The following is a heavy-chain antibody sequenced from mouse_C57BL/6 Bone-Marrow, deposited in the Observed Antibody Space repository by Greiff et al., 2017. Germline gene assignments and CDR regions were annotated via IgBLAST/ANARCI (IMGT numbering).Heavy chain of an antibody. CDR2: IRSKSSNYAT. D-gene: IGHD2-12*01. CDR3: VRDTTSYWYFDV. Sequence: EVKLVESGGGLVQPKGSLKLSCAASGFPFNPYAMHWVRQAPGTGLEWVARIRSKSSNYATYYADSVKDRFTISRDDSQSMLYLQMNHLKTEDPAMYYCVRDTTSYWYFDVWGTGTTVTVSS. J-gene: IGHJ1*03. CDR1: GFPFNPYA. V-gene: IGHV10-3*01.